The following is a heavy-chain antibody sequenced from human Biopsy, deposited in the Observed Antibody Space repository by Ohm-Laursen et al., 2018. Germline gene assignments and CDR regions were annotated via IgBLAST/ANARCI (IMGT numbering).Heavy chain of an antibody. J-gene: IGHJ3*02. D-gene: IGHD1-1*01. CDR2: LWYDGTNK. V-gene: IGHV3-33*01. CDR3: ARPTNARAGGAPFDI. Sequence: SLRLSCAASGFSFSSYGMHWVRQAPGKGLEWVAVLWYDGTNKYYADSVKGRFTISRDNSKNTLYLQMNSLRAEDTAMYYCARPTNARAGGAPFDIWGQGKMVTASS. CDR1: GFSFSSYG.